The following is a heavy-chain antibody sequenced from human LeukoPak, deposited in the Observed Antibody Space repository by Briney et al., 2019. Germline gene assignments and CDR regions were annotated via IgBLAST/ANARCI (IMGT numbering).Heavy chain of an antibody. CDR2: ITGSGGTK. D-gene: IGHD5-18*01. CDR3: TRVLVDTAMAPFLDY. V-gene: IGHV3-23*01. J-gene: IGHJ4*02. Sequence: GSLRLSCAASGFTFNGYAMSWVRQAPGKGLKWVATITGSGGTKFYADSVKGRFTISRDNSKNTLYLQMNSLKTEDTAVYYCTRVLVDTAMAPFLDYWGQGTLVTVSS. CDR1: GFTFNGYA.